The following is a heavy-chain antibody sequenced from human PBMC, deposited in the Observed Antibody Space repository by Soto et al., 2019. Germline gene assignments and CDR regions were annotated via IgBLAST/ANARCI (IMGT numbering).Heavy chain of an antibody. Sequence: GGSLRLSCAASGFTFSSYGMHWVRQAPGKGLEWVAVISYDGSNKYYADSVKGRFTISRDNSKNTLYLQMNSLRAEDTAVYYCAKGGTRADSSGYKYYYYYGMDVWGQGTTVTVSS. CDR3: AKGGTRADSSGYKYYYYYGMDV. J-gene: IGHJ6*02. CDR1: GFTFSSYG. D-gene: IGHD3-22*01. V-gene: IGHV3-30*18. CDR2: ISYDGSNK.